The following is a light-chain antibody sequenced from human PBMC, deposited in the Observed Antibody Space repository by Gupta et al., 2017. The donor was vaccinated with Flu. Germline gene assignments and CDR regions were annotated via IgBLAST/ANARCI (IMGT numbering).Light chain of an antibody. V-gene: IGLV4-69*01. CDR2: LNSAGSH. Sequence: QLVLTQSPYASASLGASVQLTCTVSSGHSSYTIAWHQQQPEKGPRYLMKLNSAGSHSKGDGIPDRFSGSSSGAERYLTISSLQSEDEADYYCQTWGTGIRVFGGGTKLTVL. CDR3: QTWGTGIRV. CDR1: SGHSSYT. J-gene: IGLJ3*02.